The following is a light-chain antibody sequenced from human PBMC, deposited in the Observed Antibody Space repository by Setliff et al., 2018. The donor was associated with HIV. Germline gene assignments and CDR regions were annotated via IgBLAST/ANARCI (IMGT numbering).Light chain of an antibody. CDR2: EVR. CDR1: SSDVGGYSY. Sequence: QSVLAQPASVSGSPGQSITISCTGTSSDVGGYSYVSWYQQHPGKAPKLIIYEVRNRPSGVSNRFSGSKSGNTASLTISGLQAEDEADYYCSSYTSSSTLVFGTGTKVTV. V-gene: IGLV2-14*01. CDR3: SSYTSSSTLV. J-gene: IGLJ1*01.